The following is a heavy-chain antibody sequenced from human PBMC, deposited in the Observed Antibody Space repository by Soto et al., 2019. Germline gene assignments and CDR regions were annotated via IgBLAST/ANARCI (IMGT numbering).Heavy chain of an antibody. CDR1: GFTFSNSA. CDR2: IRDSDSGGST. J-gene: IGHJ4*02. Sequence: DSGGGLVQPGGSLRLSCAASGFTFSNSAMTWVRQAPAKGLEWVSTIRDSDSGGSTFYADSVKGRFTISRDDSKNTLYLQMSSLRAEDTAMYYCAKVRVGIDVDFDYWGQGALVTVSS. CDR3: AKVRVGIDVDFDY. D-gene: IGHD2-21*01. V-gene: IGHV3-23*01.